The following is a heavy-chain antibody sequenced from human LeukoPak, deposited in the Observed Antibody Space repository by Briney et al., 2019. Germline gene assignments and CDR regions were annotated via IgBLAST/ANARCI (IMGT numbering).Heavy chain of an antibody. V-gene: IGHV3-7*01. J-gene: IGHJ1*01. D-gene: IGHD1-1*01. CDR1: GFAFRSNW. CDR3: ASHGYINNWHYFQH. Sequence: PGGSLRLSCAASGFAFRSNWMTWVRQAPGMGLEWVANIKEDGSQKKYLDSVRGRFTITRDNAKNSLFLQMDSLRAEDTAVYYCASHGYINNWHYFQHWGQGVLVTVSS. CDR2: IKEDGSQK.